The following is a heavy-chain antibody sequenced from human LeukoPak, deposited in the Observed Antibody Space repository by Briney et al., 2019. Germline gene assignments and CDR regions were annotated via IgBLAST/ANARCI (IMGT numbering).Heavy chain of an antibody. D-gene: IGHD3-10*01. CDR2: MSPNSGNT. J-gene: IGHJ5*02. Sequence: ASVKVSCKASGYTFTSYDINWVRQATGQGLEWMGWMSPNSGNTGYAQKFQGRVTMTRNTSISTAYMELSSLRSEDTAVYYCARGVRITMVRGVIFLGRFTPSNWFDPWGQGTLVTVSS. CDR1: GYTFTSYD. CDR3: ARGVRITMVRGVIFLGRFTPSNWFDP. V-gene: IGHV1-8*01.